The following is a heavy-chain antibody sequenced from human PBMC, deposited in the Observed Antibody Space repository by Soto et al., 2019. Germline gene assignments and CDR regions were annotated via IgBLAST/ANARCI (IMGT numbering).Heavy chain of an antibody. CDR3: AREIGGGWGDDAFDI. D-gene: IGHD3-16*01. CDR1: GYTFTSYA. CDR2: INAGNGNT. J-gene: IGHJ3*02. Sequence: ASVKVSCKASGYTFTSYAMHWVRQAPGQRLEWMGWINAGNGNTKYSQKFQGRVTITRDTSASTAYMELSSLRSEDTAVYYCAREIGGGWGDDAFDIWGQGTMVTVSS. V-gene: IGHV1-3*01.